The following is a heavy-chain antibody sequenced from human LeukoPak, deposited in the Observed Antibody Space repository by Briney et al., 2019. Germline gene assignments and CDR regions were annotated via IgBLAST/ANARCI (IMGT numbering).Heavy chain of an antibody. CDR2: INPDGGNT. J-gene: IGHJ3*02. CDR1: GYTFTNSY. V-gene: IGHV1-46*01. CDR3: ARIRDGYNDAYDI. D-gene: IGHD5-24*01. Sequence: ASVKVSCKASGYTFTNSYIHWVRQAPGQVLEWMGLINPDGGNTNYAQNFQGRVTMTRDTSASTVYMELSSLRSEDTAIYYCARIRDGYNDAYDIWGQGTVVTVPS.